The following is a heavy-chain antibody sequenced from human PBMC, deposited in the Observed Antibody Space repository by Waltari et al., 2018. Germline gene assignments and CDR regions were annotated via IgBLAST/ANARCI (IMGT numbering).Heavy chain of an antibody. J-gene: IGHJ4*02. Sequence: EVQLVESGGGLVQPGGSVRLSGAASGFSFGSYWMNWVRQAPGKGLVWVSRIVRDGSITSYADSVKGRFTISRDNAKNTLYLQMNSLRDEDTAVYYCARDYYYSIDYWGQGTVVTVSS. CDR2: IVRDGSIT. CDR3: ARDYYYSIDY. D-gene: IGHD3-10*01. CDR1: GFSFGSYW. V-gene: IGHV3-74*01.